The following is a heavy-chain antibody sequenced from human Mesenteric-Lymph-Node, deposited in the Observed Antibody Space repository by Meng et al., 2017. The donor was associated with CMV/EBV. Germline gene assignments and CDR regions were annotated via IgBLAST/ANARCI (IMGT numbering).Heavy chain of an antibody. CDR1: GNTFTNYN. D-gene: IGHD6-19*01. V-gene: IGHV1-8*03. CDR2: MNPNSGNT. Sequence: KVSCKASGNTFTNYNITWVRQASGQGLEWMGWMNPNSGNTDYAQRFQGRVTFTRNTSINTAYMEMSSLRSEDTAVYYCGLGNFVPHNWGQGTLSPSPQ. CDR3: GLGNFVPHN. J-gene: IGHJ4*02.